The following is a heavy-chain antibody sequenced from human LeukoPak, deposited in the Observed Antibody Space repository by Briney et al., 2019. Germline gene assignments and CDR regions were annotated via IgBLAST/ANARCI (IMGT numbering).Heavy chain of an antibody. D-gene: IGHD4-17*01. CDR3: ARDRGDYGDYHGLWFDP. Sequence: PSETLSLTCTVSGDSVINYFWSWIRQPPGKGLEWIGYIYSSGSTNYNPSLKSRVTISIDTSQNQFSLKLNSVSAADTAVYYCARDRGDYGDYHGLWFDPWGQGTLVTVSS. CDR1: GDSVINYF. J-gene: IGHJ5*02. V-gene: IGHV4-59*02. CDR2: IYSSGST.